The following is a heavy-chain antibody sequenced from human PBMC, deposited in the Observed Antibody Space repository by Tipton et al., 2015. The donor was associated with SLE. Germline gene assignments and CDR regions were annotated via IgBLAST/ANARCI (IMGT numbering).Heavy chain of an antibody. CDR2: VQTSGTT. D-gene: IGHD6-19*01. CDR1: GASVSSHY. Sequence: TLSLTCTVSGASVSSHYWNWIRQTPGKGLEWIGHVQTSGTTNYNPSLKSRVSISVDTSKKHFSLKLNSVTAADTAVYYCATGWLAVDFWGQGTRVSVSS. J-gene: IGHJ4*02. CDR3: ATGWLAVDF. V-gene: IGHV4-4*07.